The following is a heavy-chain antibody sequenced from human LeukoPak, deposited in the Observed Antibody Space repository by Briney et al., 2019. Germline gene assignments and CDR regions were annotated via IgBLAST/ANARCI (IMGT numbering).Heavy chain of an antibody. CDR1: GYSFTNYW. D-gene: IGHD6-13*01. Sequence: GESLKISCKGSGYSFTNYWIGWVRQMPGKGLEWMGIIYPGDSDTKYSPSFQGQVTISADKSISTAYLQWSSLKASDTAVYYCARDSSWSPYYYYGMDVWGQGTTVTVSS. V-gene: IGHV5-51*01. CDR2: IYPGDSDT. J-gene: IGHJ6*02. CDR3: ARDSSWSPYYYYGMDV.